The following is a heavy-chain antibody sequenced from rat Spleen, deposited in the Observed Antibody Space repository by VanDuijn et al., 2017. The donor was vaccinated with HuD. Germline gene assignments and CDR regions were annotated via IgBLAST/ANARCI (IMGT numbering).Heavy chain of an antibody. D-gene: IGHD2-7*01. J-gene: IGHJ1*01. CDR3: ARQGYLRDWYFDF. Sequence: EVQLVESGGGLVQPGRSMKLSCAASGFTFSSFPMAWVRQAPTKGLEWVATISTSGGNTYYRDSVKGRFTISRDNAKSTLYLQMDSLRSEDTATYYCARQGYLRDWYFDFWGPGTMVTVSS. CDR2: ISTSGGNT. CDR1: GFTFSSFP. V-gene: IGHV5-46*01.